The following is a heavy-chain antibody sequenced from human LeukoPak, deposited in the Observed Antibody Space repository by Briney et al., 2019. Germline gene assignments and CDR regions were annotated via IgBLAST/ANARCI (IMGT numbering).Heavy chain of an antibody. Sequence: GGALRLSCAASGFTFSSYAMHWVRQAPGKGLEYVSGISMNGGTTYYANSVKGRFTISRDNSKNTLYLQMGSPRTEDMAVYHCARWYKSLDIWGQGTTVTVS. V-gene: IGHV3-64*01. CDR3: ARWYKSLDI. CDR1: GFTFSSYA. J-gene: IGHJ6*02. D-gene: IGHD1-1*01. CDR2: ISMNGGTT.